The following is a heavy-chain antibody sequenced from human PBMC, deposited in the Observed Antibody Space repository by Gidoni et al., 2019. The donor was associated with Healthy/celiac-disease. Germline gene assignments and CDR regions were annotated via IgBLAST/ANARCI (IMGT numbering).Heavy chain of an antibody. CDR2: IYYSGST. J-gene: IGHJ4*02. CDR3: AVGRDGYNYAEGFDY. D-gene: IGHD5-12*01. CDR1: GGSISSYS. Sequence: QVQLQESGPGLVKPSETLSLTCTVSGGSISSYSWSWIRQPPGKGLEWIGYIYYSGSTNYNPSLKSRVTISVDTSKNQFSLKLSSVTAADTAVYYCAVGRDGYNYAEGFDYWGQGTLVTVSS. V-gene: IGHV4-59*08.